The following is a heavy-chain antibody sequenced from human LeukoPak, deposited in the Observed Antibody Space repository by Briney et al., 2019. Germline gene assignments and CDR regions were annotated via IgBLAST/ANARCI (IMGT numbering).Heavy chain of an antibody. J-gene: IGHJ4*02. CDR2: ISSTGSST. D-gene: IGHD3-22*01. Sequence: PGGSLRLSCAASGFTFSSYAMSWVRQAPGKGLEWVSAISSTGSSTYYADSVKGRFTISSDNSKNTLYLQMNSLRAEDTAVYYRAKDQGRITMIVYWGQGTLVTVSS. CDR3: AKDQGRITMIVY. CDR1: GFTFSSYA. V-gene: IGHV3-23*01.